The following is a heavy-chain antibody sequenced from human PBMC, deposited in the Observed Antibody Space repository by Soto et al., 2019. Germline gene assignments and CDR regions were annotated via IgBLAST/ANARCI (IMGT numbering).Heavy chain of an antibody. CDR3: AKDHGAGETRYYYYYYMDV. D-gene: IGHD2-2*01. J-gene: IGHJ6*03. CDR2: ISGSGGST. CDR1: GFTFSSYA. Sequence: GGSLRLSCAASGFTFSSYAMSWVRQAPGKGLEWVSAISGSGGSTYYADSVKGRLTISRDNSKNTLYLQMNSLRAKDTAVYYCAKDHGAGETRYYYYYYMDVWGKGTTVTVSS. V-gene: IGHV3-23*01.